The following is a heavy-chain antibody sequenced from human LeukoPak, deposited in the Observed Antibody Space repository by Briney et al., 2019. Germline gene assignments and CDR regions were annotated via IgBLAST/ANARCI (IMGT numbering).Heavy chain of an antibody. CDR1: GFTFSSYA. J-gene: IGHJ5*02. Sequence: GGSLRLSCAASGFTFSSYAMSWVRQAPGKGLEWVSAISGSGGSTYYADSVKGRFTISRDNSKNTLYPQMNSLRAEDTAVYYCAKDRKSATTLFWFDPWGQGTLVTVSS. V-gene: IGHV3-23*01. CDR3: AKDRKSATTLFWFDP. CDR2: ISGSGGST. D-gene: IGHD1-26*01.